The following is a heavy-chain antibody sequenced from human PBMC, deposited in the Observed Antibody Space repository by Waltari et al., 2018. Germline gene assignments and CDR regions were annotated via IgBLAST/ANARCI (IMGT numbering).Heavy chain of an antibody. V-gene: IGHV3-7*01. CDR2: RKQEGSQT. CDR3: ARDPARRADY. CDR1: GFTLSNYW. J-gene: IGHJ4*02. Sequence: EVQLVESGGGLVQPGGSLRLSCVASGFTLSNYWMHWVRQAPGKGVEWVAKRKQEGSQTDYVDYVKCRFAISRDNARNSLYPQMNSLRADDTAIYYCARDPARRADYWGQGTLVTVSS.